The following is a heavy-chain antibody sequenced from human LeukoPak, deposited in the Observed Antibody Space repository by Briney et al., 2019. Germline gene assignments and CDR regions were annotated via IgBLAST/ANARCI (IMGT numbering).Heavy chain of an antibody. Sequence: PGRSLRLSCAASGFTFSSYGMHWVRQAPGKGLEWVAVISYDGSNKYYTDSVKGRFTISRDNSKNTLYLQMNSLRAEDTAVYYCAKNGGSSGYYFDYWGQGTLVTVSS. CDR2: ISYDGSNK. CDR3: AKNGGSSGYYFDY. V-gene: IGHV3-30*18. J-gene: IGHJ4*02. D-gene: IGHD3-22*01. CDR1: GFTFSSYG.